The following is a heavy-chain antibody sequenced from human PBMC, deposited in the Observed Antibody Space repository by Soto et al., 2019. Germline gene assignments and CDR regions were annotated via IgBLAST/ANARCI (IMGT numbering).Heavy chain of an antibody. CDR2: ISSNGGST. CDR3: AREMDYYDSSGYYYDC. Sequence: EVQLVESGGGLVQPGGSLRLSCAASGFTFSSYAMHWVRQAPGKGLEYVSAISSNGGSTYYANSVKGRFTISRDNSKNTLYLQMGSLRAEDMAVYYCAREMDYYDSSGYYYDCWGQGTLVTVSS. CDR1: GFTFSSYA. D-gene: IGHD3-22*01. J-gene: IGHJ4*02. V-gene: IGHV3-64*01.